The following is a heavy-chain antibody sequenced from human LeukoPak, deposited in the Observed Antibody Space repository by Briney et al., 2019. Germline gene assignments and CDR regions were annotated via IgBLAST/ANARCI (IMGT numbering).Heavy chain of an antibody. CDR2: ISWNSGSI. CDR3: AKVRGHWNDEAFDY. D-gene: IGHD1-1*01. CDR1: GFTFDDYA. J-gene: IGHJ4*02. V-gene: IGHV3-9*01. Sequence: PGGSLRLSCAASGFTFDDYAMHWVRQAPGKGLEWVSGISWNSGSIGYADSVKGRFTISRDNAKNSLYLQMNSLRAEDTALYYCAKVRGHWNDEAFDYWGQGTLVTVSS.